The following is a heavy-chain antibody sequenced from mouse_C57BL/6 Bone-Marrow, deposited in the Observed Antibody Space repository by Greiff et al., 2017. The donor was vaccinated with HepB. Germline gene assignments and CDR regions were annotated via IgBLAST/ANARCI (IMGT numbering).Heavy chain of an antibody. V-gene: IGHV1-80*01. CDR3: YYGSREGYYFDY. CDR2: IYPGDGDT. J-gene: IGHJ2*01. D-gene: IGHD1-1*01. Sequence: VQRVESGAELVKPGASVKISCKASGYAFSSYWMNWVKQRPGKGLEWIGQIYPGDGDTNYNGKFKGKATLTADKSSSPAYMQLSSLTSEDSAVYFCYYGSREGYYFDYWGQGTTLTVSS. CDR1: GYAFSSYW.